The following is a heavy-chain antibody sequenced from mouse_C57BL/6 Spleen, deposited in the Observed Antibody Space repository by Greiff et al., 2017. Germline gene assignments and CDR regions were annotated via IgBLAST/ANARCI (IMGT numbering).Heavy chain of an antibody. CDR2: IWTGGGT. CDR1: GFSLTSYA. D-gene: IGHD2-5*01. J-gene: IGHJ4*01. Sequence: VKLMESGPGLVAPSQSLSITCTVSGFSLTSYAISWVRQPPGKGLEWLGVIWTGGGTNYNSALKSRLSISKDNSKSQVFLKMNSLQTDDTARYYCARTDYSNYDYYAMDYWGQGTSVTVSS. CDR3: ARTDYSNYDYYAMDY. V-gene: IGHV2-9-1*01.